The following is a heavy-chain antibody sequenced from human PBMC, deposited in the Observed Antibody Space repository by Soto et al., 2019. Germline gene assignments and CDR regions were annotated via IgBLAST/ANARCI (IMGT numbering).Heavy chain of an antibody. D-gene: IGHD2-2*02. V-gene: IGHV1-69*13. CDR3: ARGLTLLGYCSSTSCYKGWFDP. J-gene: IGHJ5*02. Sequence: SVKVSCRASGGTFRSYAIIWVRQAPGQGLEWMGGIIPIFGTANYAQKFQGRVTITADESTSTAYMELSSLRSEDTAVYYCARGLTLLGYCSSTSCYKGWFDPWGQGTLVTVSS. CDR2: IIPIFGTA. CDR1: GGTFRSYA.